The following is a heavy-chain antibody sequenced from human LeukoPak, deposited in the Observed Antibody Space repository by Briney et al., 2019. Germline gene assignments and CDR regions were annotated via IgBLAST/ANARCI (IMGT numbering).Heavy chain of an antibody. CDR3: AKSLVRWAFDY. D-gene: IGHD1-26*01. CDR2: LTTDGGST. CDR1: GFAFSSYD. Sequence: GGSLRLSCAASGFAFSSYDMSWVRQAPGKELEWVSSLTTDGGSTEYADSVKGRFTISRDNSKNTLYLQMNSLRAEDTALYFCAKSLVRWAFDYWGRGALVSVSS. V-gene: IGHV3-23*01. J-gene: IGHJ4*01.